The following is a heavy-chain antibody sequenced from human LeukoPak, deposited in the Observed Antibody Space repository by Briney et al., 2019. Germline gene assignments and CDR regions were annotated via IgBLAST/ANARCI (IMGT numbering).Heavy chain of an antibody. CDR1: GFXVSSNY. Sequence: PGGSLRLSCAASGFXVSSNYMSWVRQAPGKGLEWIGHIYYTGNTYYNPSLKSRVTLSVDTSKNQFSLKLSSVTAADTAVYYCAGTNSAWYDYWGQGTLVSVSS. D-gene: IGHD6-19*01. J-gene: IGHJ4*02. CDR3: AGTNSAWYDY. V-gene: IGHV4-59*05. CDR2: IYYTGNT.